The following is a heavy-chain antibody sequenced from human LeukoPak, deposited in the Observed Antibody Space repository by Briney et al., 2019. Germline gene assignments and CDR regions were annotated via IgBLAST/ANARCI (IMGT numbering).Heavy chain of an antibody. Sequence: PSETLSLTCSVSGDSIIGYYWGWIRQPPGKGLEWIGNIYYTGNTYYNSSLKSRVTISLDTSKNLFSLKVISMTAADTAAYYCTKSDGYGLIRICGRGTMVTVSS. CDR3: TKSDGYGLIRI. V-gene: IGHV4-39*07. CDR1: GDSIIGYY. D-gene: IGHD3-10*01. CDR2: IYYTGNT. J-gene: IGHJ3*02.